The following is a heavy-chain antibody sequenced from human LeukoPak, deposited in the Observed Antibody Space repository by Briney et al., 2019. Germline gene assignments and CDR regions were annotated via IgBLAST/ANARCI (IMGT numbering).Heavy chain of an antibody. J-gene: IGHJ5*02. CDR1: GFTFSNHG. Sequence: GESLRLSCAASGFTFSNHGMHWVRQAPGKGLEWVALICIDGSNKEYAESVKGRFTISRDNSKNTLYLQMNSLRDEDTAVYYCARDQGTSTTAPKRKGRFDPWGQGIPVTVSS. V-gene: IGHV3-33*01. CDR3: ARDQGTSTTAPKRKGRFDP. CDR2: ICIDGSNK. D-gene: IGHD1-1*01.